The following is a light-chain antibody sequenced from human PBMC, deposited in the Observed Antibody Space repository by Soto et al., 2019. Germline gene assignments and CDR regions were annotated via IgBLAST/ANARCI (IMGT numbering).Light chain of an antibody. J-gene: IGLJ2*01. Sequence: QSALTQPRSVSGSPGQSVTISCTGTSSDVGGYNYVSWYQQHPGKAPKLIIYDVNRRPSGVPDRFSGSKSGNTASLTISGLQAEDEADYYCSSYTSKSSLIFGGGTKVTVL. CDR2: DVN. CDR3: SSYTSKSSLI. V-gene: IGLV2-11*01. CDR1: SSDVGGYNY.